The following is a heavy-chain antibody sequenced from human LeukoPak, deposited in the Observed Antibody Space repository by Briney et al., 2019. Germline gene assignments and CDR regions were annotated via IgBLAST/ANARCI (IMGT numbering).Heavy chain of an antibody. Sequence: GGSLRLSCEASGFTFSTYPMHWVRQAPDKGLEWVAMISHHGSNEYYADSVKGRFTISRDNSKNTLYLQMNNPRVEDTAIYYCARVHDSTGYYHYFDSWGQGTLVTVSS. D-gene: IGHD3-9*01. V-gene: IGHV3-30*14. J-gene: IGHJ4*02. CDR1: GFTFSTYP. CDR2: ISHHGSNE. CDR3: ARVHDSTGYYHYFDS.